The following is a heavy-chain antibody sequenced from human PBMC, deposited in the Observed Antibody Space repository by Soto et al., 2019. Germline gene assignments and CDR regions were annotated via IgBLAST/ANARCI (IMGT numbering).Heavy chain of an antibody. CDR3: AREPQGDIWGSWVDY. D-gene: IGHD3-16*01. CDR2: INHSGST. CDR1: GGSFSGYY. Sequence: SETLSLTCAVYGGSFSGYYGSWIRQPPGKGLEWIGEINHSGSTNYNPSLKSRVTISVDTSKNQFSLKLSSVTAADTAVYYCAREPQGDIWGSWVDYWGQGTLVTVSS. J-gene: IGHJ4*02. V-gene: IGHV4-34*01.